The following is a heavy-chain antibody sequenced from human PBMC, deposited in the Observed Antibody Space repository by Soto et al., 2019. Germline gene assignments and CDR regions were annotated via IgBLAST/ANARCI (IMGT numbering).Heavy chain of an antibody. Sequence: GGSLRLSCAASGFTFSSYEMNWVRQAPGKGLEWVSYISSSGSTIYYAYSVKGRFTISRDNAKNSLYLQMNSLRAEETAVYYCARAGYDFSSGYFDXWGQGTLVTVSX. CDR2: ISSSGSTI. V-gene: IGHV3-48*03. CDR3: ARAGYDFSSGYFDX. CDR1: GFTFSSYE. J-gene: IGHJ4*02. D-gene: IGHD3-3*01.